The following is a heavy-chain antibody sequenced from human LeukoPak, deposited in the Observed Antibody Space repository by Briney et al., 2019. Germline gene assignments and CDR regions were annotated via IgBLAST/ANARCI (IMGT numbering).Heavy chain of an antibody. CDR1: GYTFTSYG. CDR2: ISAYNGNT. V-gene: IGHV1-18*01. CDR3: ARSPGYSYGPGGWFDP. J-gene: IGHJ5*02. D-gene: IGHD5-18*01. Sequence: GASVKVSCKASGYTFTSYGISWVRQAPGQGLEWMGWISAYNGNTNYAQKLQGRVTMTTDTSTSTAYMELRSLRSDYTAVYYCARSPGYSYGPGGWFDPWGQGTLVTVSS.